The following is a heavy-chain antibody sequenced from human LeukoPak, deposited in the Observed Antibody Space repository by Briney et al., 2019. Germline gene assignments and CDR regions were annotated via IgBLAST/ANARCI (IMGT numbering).Heavy chain of an antibody. CDR3: ARLAYHPASSARI. V-gene: IGHV5-51*01. J-gene: IGHJ3*02. CDR2: IYPGDSDT. Sequence: NTGASLKISCKGSGSSFTSYWIGWVRQMPGKGLEWMGIIYPGDSDTRYSPSFQGQVTISADKSISTAYLQWSSLKASDTAMYYCARLAYHPASSARIWGQGTMVTVSS. CDR1: GSSFTSYW. D-gene: IGHD3-22*01.